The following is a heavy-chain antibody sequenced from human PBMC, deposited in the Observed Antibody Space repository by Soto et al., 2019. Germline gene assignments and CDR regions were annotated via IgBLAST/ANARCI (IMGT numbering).Heavy chain of an antibody. J-gene: IGHJ4*02. Sequence: QVQLQESGPGLVKPSETLSLTCTVSGGSISSYYWSWIRQPPGKGLEWIGYIYYSGSTNYNPSLQSRVTISVDTSKNPFYLQVSSVTVADPAVYYCARGTVWSYANFDYWGQGTLVTVSS. CDR2: IYYSGST. D-gene: IGHD1-26*01. V-gene: IGHV4-59*01. CDR1: GGSISSYY. CDR3: ARGTVWSYANFDY.